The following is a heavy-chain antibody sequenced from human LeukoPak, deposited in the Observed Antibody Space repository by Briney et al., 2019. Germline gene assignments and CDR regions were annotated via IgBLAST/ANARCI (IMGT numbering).Heavy chain of an antibody. CDR2: IYNTGST. CDR1: GDSISSTY. CDR3: ARDRTVTTPEA. D-gene: IGHD4-17*01. Sequence: SETLSLTCHVSGDSISSTYWSWLRQPPGKGLEWIGYIYNTGSTNYNPSLKSRVTISVDTSKNQLSLKLSSVTAADTAVYYCARDRTVTTPEAWGQGTLVTVSS. J-gene: IGHJ4*02. V-gene: IGHV4-59*01.